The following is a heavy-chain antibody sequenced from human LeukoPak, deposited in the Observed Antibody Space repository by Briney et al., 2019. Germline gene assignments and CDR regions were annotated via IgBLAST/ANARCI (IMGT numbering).Heavy chain of an antibody. Sequence: KPSETLSLTCAVYGGSFSGYYWSWIRRPPGKGLEWIGEINHSGSTNYNPSLKSRVTISVDTSKNQFSLKLSSVTAADTAVYYCASRATVNALDYWGQGTLVTVSS. V-gene: IGHV4-34*01. CDR3: ASRATVNALDY. CDR1: GGSFSGYY. CDR2: INHSGST. J-gene: IGHJ4*02. D-gene: IGHD4-17*01.